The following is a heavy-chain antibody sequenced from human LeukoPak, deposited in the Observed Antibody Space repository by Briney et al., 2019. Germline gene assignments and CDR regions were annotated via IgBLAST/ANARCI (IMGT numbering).Heavy chain of an antibody. CDR1: GFNFDDYA. Sequence: GGSLRLSCAASGFNFDDYAMHWVRQAPGKGLEWVSSISWNSGSIAYADSVKGRFTISRDNAKSSLYLQMNSLIAEDTAFYYCARVDSSGYVGYFVYWGQGTLVTVSS. J-gene: IGHJ4*02. V-gene: IGHV3-9*01. CDR2: ISWNSGSI. CDR3: ARVDSSGYVGYFVY. D-gene: IGHD3-22*01.